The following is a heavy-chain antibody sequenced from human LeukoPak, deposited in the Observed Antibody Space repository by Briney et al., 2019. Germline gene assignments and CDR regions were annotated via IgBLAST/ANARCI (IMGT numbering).Heavy chain of an antibody. CDR2: IYYSGST. V-gene: IGHV4-31*03. CDR1: GGSISSGGYY. D-gene: IGHD6-13*01. J-gene: IGHJ3*02. Sequence: SQTLSLTCTVSGGSISSGGYYWSWIRQHPGKGLEWIGYIYYSGSTYYNPSLKSRVTISVDTSKNQFSLKLSSVTAADTAVYYCARDPGIAAASAFDIWGQGTMVTVSS. CDR3: ARDPGIAAASAFDI.